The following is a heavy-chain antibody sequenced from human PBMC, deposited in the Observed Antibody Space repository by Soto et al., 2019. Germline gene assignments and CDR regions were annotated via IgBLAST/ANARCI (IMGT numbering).Heavy chain of an antibody. CDR3: GRESYVGNAYFDY. J-gene: IGHJ4*02. D-gene: IGHD3-16*01. CDR1: GFTFSTYY. CDR2: VNDDGTTT. Sequence: EVQLVESGGGLVQPGGSLRLSCAASGFTFSTYYMHWVRQAPGQGLVWVSRVNDDGTTTTYADSVKGRFTISRDNAKGTLYLQMNSLSAEDTAVYYCGRESYVGNAYFDYWGQGTLVTVSS. V-gene: IGHV3-74*01.